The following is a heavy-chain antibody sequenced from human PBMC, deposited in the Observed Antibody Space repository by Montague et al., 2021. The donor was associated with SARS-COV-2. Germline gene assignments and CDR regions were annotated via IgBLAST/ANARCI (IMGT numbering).Heavy chain of an antibody. Sequence: SETLSLTCAVYDGSFSDYSWTWIRQPPGKGLEWIGKINHRGSTNYNPSLKSRVTISVETSKNQFSLKLTSVTAADTAVYYCARGRPHINMVVVVVTGGEYYFDFWGQGTLVAVSS. CDR2: INHRGST. D-gene: IGHD3-22*01. CDR1: DGSFSDYS. V-gene: IGHV4-34*01. CDR3: ARGRPHINMVVVVVTGGEYYFDF. J-gene: IGHJ4*02.